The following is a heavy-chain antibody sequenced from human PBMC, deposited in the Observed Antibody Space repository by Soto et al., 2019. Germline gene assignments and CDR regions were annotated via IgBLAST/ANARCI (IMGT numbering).Heavy chain of an antibody. CDR1: GGTFSSYA. V-gene: IGHV1-69*06. CDR2: IIPIFGTA. J-gene: IGHJ6*02. CDR3: ARDSGITMIVVVPYYYGMDV. D-gene: IGHD3-22*01. Sequence: QVQLVQPGAEVKKPGSSVKVSCKASGGTFSSYAISWVRQAPGQGLEWMGGIIPIFGTANYAQKFQGRVTITADKSTSTAYMELSSLRSEDTAVYYCARDSGITMIVVVPYYYGMDVWGQGTTVTVSS.